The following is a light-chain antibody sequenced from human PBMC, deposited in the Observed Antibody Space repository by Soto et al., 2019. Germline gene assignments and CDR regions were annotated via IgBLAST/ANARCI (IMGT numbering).Light chain of an antibody. CDR1: QNIRSS. Sequence: EVVITQSPASLSASPGERVTLSCRASQNIRSSLAWYQQRPGQAPRLLIYDASTRATGIPPRFSGSRSGPDFTLTISSLEHEDVGVYFCHQRNKFGQGTRLEN. J-gene: IGKJ5*01. V-gene: IGKV3-11*01. CDR2: DAS. CDR3: HQRNK.